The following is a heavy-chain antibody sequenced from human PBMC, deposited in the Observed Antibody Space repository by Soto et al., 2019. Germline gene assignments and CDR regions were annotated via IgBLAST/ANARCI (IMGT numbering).Heavy chain of an antibody. V-gene: IGHV1-18*01. CDR1: GYSFTAYG. D-gene: IGHD5-18*01. J-gene: IGHJ6*02. CDR3: ARFTSYGYYYYYGMDV. CDR2: ISAYNGNT. Sequence: ASVKVSCKASGYSFTAYGIHWVRQAPGQRLEWMGWISAYNGNTDYAQKLQGRVTMTTDTSTSTAYMELRSLRSDDTAVYYCARFTSYGYYYYYGMDVWGQGTTVTVSS.